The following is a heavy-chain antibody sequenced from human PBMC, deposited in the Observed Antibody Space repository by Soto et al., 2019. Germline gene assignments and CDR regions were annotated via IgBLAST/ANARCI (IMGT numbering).Heavy chain of an antibody. CDR1: GGSISSGDYY. CDR3: GRVWGRPFDY. J-gene: IGHJ4*02. D-gene: IGHD3-16*01. Sequence: QVQLQESGPGLVKPSQTLSLTCTVSGGSISSGDYYWSWIRQPPGKGLEWIGYIYYRGSTYYNPSRKSRVTISVDACKNLFSLKLRSVTAAATAVDYCGRVWGRPFDYWGQGTLVTVSS. CDR2: IYYRGST. V-gene: IGHV4-30-4*01.